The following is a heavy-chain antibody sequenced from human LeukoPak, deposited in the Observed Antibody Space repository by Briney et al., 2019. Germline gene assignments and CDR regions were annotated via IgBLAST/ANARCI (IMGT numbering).Heavy chain of an antibody. CDR1: GFTFSSYE. CDR3: TTNTGDD. CDR2: ISSSGNTI. Sequence: PGGSLRLSCAASGFTFSSYEMNWVRQTPGQGLEWVSYISSSGNTIYYADSVKGRFTISRDNAKNSLYLEMNSLRAEDTALYYCTTNTGDDWGQGTLVTVSS. V-gene: IGHV3-48*03. J-gene: IGHJ4*02. D-gene: IGHD2-8*02.